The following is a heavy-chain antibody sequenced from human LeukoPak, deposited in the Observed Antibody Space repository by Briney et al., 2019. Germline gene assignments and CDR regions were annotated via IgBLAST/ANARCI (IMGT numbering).Heavy chain of an antibody. Sequence: ASVKVSCKASGYTFTSYGLSWVRQAPGQGLEWMGWISAYNGNTNYAQKLQGRVTMTTDTSTSTAYRELRSLRSEDTAVYYCARELRRDDFWGQGTLVTVSS. CDR3: ARELRRDDF. CDR1: GYTFTSYG. V-gene: IGHV1-18*01. J-gene: IGHJ4*02. D-gene: IGHD4-17*01. CDR2: ISAYNGNT.